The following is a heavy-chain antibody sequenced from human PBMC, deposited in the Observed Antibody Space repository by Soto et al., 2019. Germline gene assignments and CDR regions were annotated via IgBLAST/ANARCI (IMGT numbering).Heavy chain of an antibody. J-gene: IGHJ4*02. CDR1: GFTFSNFN. CDR2: ISFDGNSE. CDR3: AKDKGITAQKYYFDY. Sequence: GGSLRLSCAASGFTFSNFNMHWVRQAPGKGLEWAAFISFDGNSEYYSDSVKGRFTLSRDNSKNTLYLQMNSLRVEDTAVYYCAKDKGITAQKYYFDYWGQGTLVTSPQ. V-gene: IGHV3-30*18. D-gene: IGHD6-13*01.